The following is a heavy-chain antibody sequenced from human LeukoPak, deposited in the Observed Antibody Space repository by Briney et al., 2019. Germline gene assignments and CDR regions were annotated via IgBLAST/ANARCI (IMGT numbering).Heavy chain of an antibody. CDR2: ISSSSSYI. Sequence: GGSLRLSCAASGFTSSSYSMNWVRQAPGKGLEWVSSISSSSSYIYYADSVKGRFTISRDNAKNSLYLQMNSLRAEDTAVYYCARGLTYYDFWSGYCLDYWGQGTLVTVSS. J-gene: IGHJ4*02. CDR3: ARGLTYYDFWSGYCLDY. CDR1: GFTSSSYS. D-gene: IGHD3-3*01. V-gene: IGHV3-21*01.